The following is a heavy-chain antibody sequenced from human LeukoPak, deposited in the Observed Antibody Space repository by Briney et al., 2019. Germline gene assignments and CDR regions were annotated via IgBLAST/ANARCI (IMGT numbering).Heavy chain of an antibody. CDR3: ARDVSVTTGIDY. V-gene: IGHV4-59*11. CDR2: IYYSGST. D-gene: IGHD4-11*01. J-gene: IGHJ4*02. Sequence: SETLSLTCTVSGGSISSHYRSWIRQPPGKGLEWIGYIYYSGSTNYNPSLKSRVTISVDTSKNQFSLKLSSVTAADTAVYYCARDVSVTTGIDYWGQGTLVTVSS. CDR1: GGSISSHY.